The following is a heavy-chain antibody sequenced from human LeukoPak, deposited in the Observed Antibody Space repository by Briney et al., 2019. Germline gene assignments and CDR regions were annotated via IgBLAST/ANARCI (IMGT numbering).Heavy chain of an antibody. CDR3: ARAMEDTAMVPGGMKY. Sequence: GGSLRLSCAASGFTFDDYGMSWVRQAPGKGLEWVSGINWNGGSTGYADSVKGQFTISRDNAKNSLYLQMNSLRAEDTALYYCARAMEDTAMVPGGMKYWGQGTLVTVSS. CDR1: GFTFDDYG. CDR2: INWNGGST. V-gene: IGHV3-20*04. D-gene: IGHD5-18*01. J-gene: IGHJ4*02.